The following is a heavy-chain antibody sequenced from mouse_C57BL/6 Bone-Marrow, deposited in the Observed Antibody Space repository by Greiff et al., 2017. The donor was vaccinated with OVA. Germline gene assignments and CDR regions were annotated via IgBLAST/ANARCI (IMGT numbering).Heavy chain of an antibody. CDR1: GYTFTSYW. CDR2: IHPNSGST. Sequence: QVQLQQSGAELVKPGASVKLSCKASGYTFTSYWMHWVKQRPGQGLEWIGMIHPNSGSTNYNEKFKSKATLTVDKSSSTAYMQLSSLTSEDSAVYYCARRAVAKGYFDVWGTGTTVTVSS. D-gene: IGHD1-1*02. V-gene: IGHV1-64*01. CDR3: ARRAVAKGYFDV. J-gene: IGHJ1*03.